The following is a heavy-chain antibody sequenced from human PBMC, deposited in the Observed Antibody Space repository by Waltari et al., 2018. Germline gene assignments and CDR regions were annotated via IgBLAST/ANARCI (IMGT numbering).Heavy chain of an antibody. CDR3: ATSYSWNGLEY. D-gene: IGHD1-26*01. Sequence: QIHLVQSGPATQKPGASVKVSCQTSGYSFTTYVISWVRQAPGQGLEWVGWLSPFSGQTHYAQKFQDRVAMTADTAAATAYMELKSLRSDDTAFYYCATSYSWNGLEYWGHGTLVTVFS. J-gene: IGHJ4*01. CDR1: GYSFTTYV. CDR2: LSPFSGQT. V-gene: IGHV1-18*01.